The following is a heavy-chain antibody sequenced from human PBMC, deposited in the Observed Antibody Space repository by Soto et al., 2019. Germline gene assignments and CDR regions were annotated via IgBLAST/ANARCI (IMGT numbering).Heavy chain of an antibody. J-gene: IGHJ4*02. Sequence: QVQLVESGGGVVQPGRSLRLSCAASGFTFSSYAMHWVRQAPGKGLEWVAVISYDGSNKYYADSVKGRFTISRDNSKNTLYLQMNSLRAEDTAVYYCARDVYDSSGFDYWGQGTLVTVSS. D-gene: IGHD3-22*01. CDR1: GFTFSSYA. CDR3: ARDVYDSSGFDY. V-gene: IGHV3-30-3*01. CDR2: ISYDGSNK.